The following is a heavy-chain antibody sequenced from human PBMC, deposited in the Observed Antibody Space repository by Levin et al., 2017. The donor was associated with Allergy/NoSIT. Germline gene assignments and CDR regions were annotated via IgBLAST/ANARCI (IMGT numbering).Heavy chain of an antibody. Sequence: GGSLRLSCKASGGTFSSYAISWVRQAPGQGLEWMGGIIPIFGTANYAQKFQGRVTITADESTSTAYMELSSLRSEDTAVYYCARCPPVGITGTTWAGYYYYGMDVWGQGTTVTVSS. CDR1: GGTFSSYA. CDR2: IIPIFGTA. CDR3: ARCPPVGITGTTWAGYYYYGMDV. V-gene: IGHV1-69*01. J-gene: IGHJ6*02. D-gene: IGHD1-20*01.